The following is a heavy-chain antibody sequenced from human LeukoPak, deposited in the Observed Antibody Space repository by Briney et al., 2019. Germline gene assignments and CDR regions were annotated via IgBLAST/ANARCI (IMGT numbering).Heavy chain of an antibody. CDR3: ARVSGSGSFDY. V-gene: IGHV1-18*04. CDR2: ISAYNGNT. CDR1: GDTFTSYG. D-gene: IGHD3-10*01. Sequence: ASLKVSCKASGDTFTSYGISWGRQGPGQGLEWMGWISAYNGNTNYAQELQGRVTMTTDTSTSTAYMELRSLRSDDTAVYYCARVSGSGSFDYWGQGTLVTVSS. J-gene: IGHJ4*02.